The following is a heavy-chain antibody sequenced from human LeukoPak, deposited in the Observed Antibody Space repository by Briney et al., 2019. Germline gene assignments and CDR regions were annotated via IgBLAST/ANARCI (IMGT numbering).Heavy chain of an antibody. Sequence: GGSLRLSCAASGFTFSSYAMSWVRQAPGKGLEWVSAISGSGGSSYYADSVKGRFTISRDNSKNTLYLQMNSLRAEDTAVYYCASQSAEVNRDYFDYWGQGTLVTVSS. CDR1: GFTFSSYA. D-gene: IGHD2/OR15-2a*01. V-gene: IGHV3-23*01. CDR3: ASQSAEVNRDYFDY. J-gene: IGHJ4*02. CDR2: ISGSGGSS.